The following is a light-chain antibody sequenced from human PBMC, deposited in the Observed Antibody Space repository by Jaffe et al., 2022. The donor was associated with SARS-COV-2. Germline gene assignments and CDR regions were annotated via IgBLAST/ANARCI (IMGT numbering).Light chain of an antibody. V-gene: IGKV3-20*01. Sequence: EIVLTQSPGTLSLSPGERATLSCRASQSVSSSYLAWYQQKPGQTPRILIYGTSSRAPGIPDRFSGSGSGTDFTLIISRLEPEDFAVYYCQQYGSSPWTFGQGTKVEIK. CDR3: QQYGSSPWT. CDR1: QSVSSSY. CDR2: GTS. J-gene: IGKJ1*01.